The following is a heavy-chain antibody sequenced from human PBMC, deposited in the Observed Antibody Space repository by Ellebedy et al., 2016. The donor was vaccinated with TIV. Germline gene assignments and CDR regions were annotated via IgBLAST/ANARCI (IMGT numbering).Heavy chain of an antibody. J-gene: IGHJ4*02. V-gene: IGHV4-34*01. CDR1: GGSISSYY. Sequence: SETLSLTCTVSGGSISSYYWSWIRQPPGKGLEWIGEINQSGRATYNPSLKGRVTISVDMSKNQFSLRLSSVTAADTAVYYCAEGRSGWYYFDYWGQGTLVTVSS. CDR2: INQSGRA. CDR3: AEGRSGWYYFDY. D-gene: IGHD6-19*01.